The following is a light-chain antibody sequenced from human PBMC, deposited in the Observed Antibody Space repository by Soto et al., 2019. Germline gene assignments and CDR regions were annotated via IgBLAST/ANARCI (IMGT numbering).Light chain of an antibody. V-gene: IGKV3-20*01. CDR1: ESVSDNY. CDR3: QQYGSSPLT. CDR2: GAS. J-gene: IGKJ4*01. Sequence: EIVLTQSPGTLSLSPGERATLSCRASESVSDNYLAWYQQRSGQAPRLVIYGASSRASAVPDRFSGSGSGADFTLTISRLEQEDFDVYYCQQYGSSPLTFGGGTKVDIK.